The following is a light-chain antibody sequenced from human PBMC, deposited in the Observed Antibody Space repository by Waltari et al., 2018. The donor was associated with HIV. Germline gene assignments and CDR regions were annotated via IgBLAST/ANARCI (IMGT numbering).Light chain of an antibody. J-gene: IGLJ3*02. CDR1: RSNIGVNT. CDR2: NNN. CDR3: ATWDDDLNGVV. V-gene: IGLV1-44*01. Sequence: QSVLTPPPSASGTPGHRVTISCSGRRSNIGVNTVNWYQQLPGTAPNLLIYNNNQRPSGVPDRFSGSKSGTSASLAISGLQSEDEADYYCATWDDDLNGVVFGGGTKLTVL.